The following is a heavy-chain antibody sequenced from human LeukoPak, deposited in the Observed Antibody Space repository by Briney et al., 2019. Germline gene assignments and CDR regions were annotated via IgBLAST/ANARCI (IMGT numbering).Heavy chain of an antibody. Sequence: PGGSLRLSCAASGFTFSTYWMHWVRQAPGKGLVWVSRINSDGSGTSYADSVKGRLTTSRDNAKNSLYLQMNSLRDEDTALYYCARAGSKSGSQTYLDYWGQGTLVTVSS. V-gene: IGHV3-74*01. CDR1: GFTFSTYW. CDR2: INSDGSGT. J-gene: IGHJ4*02. CDR3: ARAGSKSGSQTYLDY. D-gene: IGHD3-10*01.